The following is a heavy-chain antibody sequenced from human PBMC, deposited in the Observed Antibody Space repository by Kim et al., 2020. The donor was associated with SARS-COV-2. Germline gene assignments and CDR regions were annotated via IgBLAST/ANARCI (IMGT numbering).Heavy chain of an antibody. D-gene: IGHD3-10*01. J-gene: IGHJ4*02. V-gene: IGHV4-31*02. CDR3: ARWLYGSGSYYFPYFDY. Sequence: LKSRVTISVDTSKNQFSLKLSSVTAADTAVYYCARWLYGSGSYYFPYFDYWGQGTLVTVSS.